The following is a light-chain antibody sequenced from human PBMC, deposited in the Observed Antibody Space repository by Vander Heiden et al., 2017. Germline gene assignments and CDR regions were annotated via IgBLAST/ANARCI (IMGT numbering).Light chain of an antibody. Sequence: IVLAQSPGPLALSPGERATLSCRASQIVSNTYLAWYQQKPGQAPRLLLYGASSRATGIPDRFSGSGYGTDFTLTISRLEPEDFAVYYCQQYGSSPRTFGQGTKVEIK. J-gene: IGKJ1*01. V-gene: IGKV3-20*01. CDR3: QQYGSSPRT. CDR2: GAS. CDR1: QIVSNTY.